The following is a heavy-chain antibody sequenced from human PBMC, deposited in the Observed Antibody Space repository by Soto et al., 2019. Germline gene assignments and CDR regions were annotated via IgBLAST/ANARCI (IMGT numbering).Heavy chain of an antibody. V-gene: IGHV1-46*01. CDR3: ARSQHSYGNYFDY. CDR2: INPSGGST. CDR1: GYTFTIYY. J-gene: IGHJ4*02. D-gene: IGHD5-18*01. Sequence: ASVKVSCKASGYTFTIYYMSWLRQAPGQGFEWMGMINPSGGSTSYAQRFQGRVTVSRDTSTTTVYMELSSLRYEDTAVYFCARSQHSYGNYFDYWGQGALVTVSS.